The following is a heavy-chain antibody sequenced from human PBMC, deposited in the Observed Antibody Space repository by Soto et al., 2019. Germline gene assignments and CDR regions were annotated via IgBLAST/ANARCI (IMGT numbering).Heavy chain of an antibody. Sequence: QVQLQESGPGLVKPSETLSLTCTVSGGSLSNYYWSWIRQPAGKGLEWIGRIYAGGNTNYNPSLTSRATMAIDTSKKQFPLTLSSVTAADTAVYYCARDLDSRGFSLDWFDPWGQGALVNFSS. J-gene: IGHJ5*02. CDR2: IYAGGNT. CDR1: GGSLSNYY. CDR3: ARDLDSRGFSLDWFDP. V-gene: IGHV4-4*07. D-gene: IGHD3-22*01.